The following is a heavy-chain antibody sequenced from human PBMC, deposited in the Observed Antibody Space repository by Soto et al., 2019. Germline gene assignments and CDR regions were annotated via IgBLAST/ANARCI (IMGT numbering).Heavy chain of an antibody. D-gene: IGHD3-16*01. J-gene: IGHJ5*02. CDR3: ASSGAREGDWFDP. CDR2: VYYSGIT. Sequence: QVQLQESGPGLVKPSQTLSLTCTVSGGSIRRRGYYWSWIRHHPGEGLEWIGFVYYSGITDYNPSLKSRVNISADTSKNQFSLKLTSVTAADTAVYYCASSGAREGDWFDPWGQGTLVTVSS. CDR1: GGSIRRRGYY. V-gene: IGHV4-31*03.